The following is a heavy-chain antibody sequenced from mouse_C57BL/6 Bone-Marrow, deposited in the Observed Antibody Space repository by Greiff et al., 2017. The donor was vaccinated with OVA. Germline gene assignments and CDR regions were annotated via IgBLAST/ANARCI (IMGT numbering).Heavy chain of an antibody. V-gene: IGHV1-42*01. J-gene: IGHJ1*03. CDR1: GYSFTGYY. CDR3: AILYDYWYFDV. CDR2: INPSTGGT. Sequence: EVQLQQSGPELVKPGASVKISCKASGYSFTGYYMNWVKQSPEKSLEWIGEINPSTGGTTYNQKFKAKATLTVDKSYSTAYMQLKSLTSEDSAVYYCAILYDYWYFDVWGTGTTVTVSS. D-gene: IGHD2-3*01.